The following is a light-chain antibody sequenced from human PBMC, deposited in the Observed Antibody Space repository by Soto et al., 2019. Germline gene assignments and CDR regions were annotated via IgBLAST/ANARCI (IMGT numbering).Light chain of an antibody. V-gene: IGKV3D-15*01. CDR1: QSVSSSY. CDR3: QQYSKWPLT. J-gene: IGKJ4*01. Sequence: PGERVTLSCRTSQSVSSSYLTWYQQKPGQAPRLLIYGASTRATSIPARFSGSGSGTEFILTISRLKSEDFAVYYCQQYSKWPLTFGGGTKVDIK. CDR2: GAS.